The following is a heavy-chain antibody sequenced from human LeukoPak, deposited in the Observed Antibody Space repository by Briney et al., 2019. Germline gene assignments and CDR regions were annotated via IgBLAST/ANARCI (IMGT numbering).Heavy chain of an antibody. V-gene: IGHV3-30*02. J-gene: IGHJ2*01. Sequence: GGSLRLSCAASGFTFSSYGMHWVRQAPGKGLEWVAFIRYDGSNKYYADSVKGRFTISRDNSKNTLYLQMNSLRAEDTAVYYCAKDSVKTNFWSGAPYWYFDLWGRGTLVTVSS. CDR2: IRYDGSNK. CDR1: GFTFSSYG. CDR3: AKDSVKTNFWSGAPYWYFDL. D-gene: IGHD3-3*01.